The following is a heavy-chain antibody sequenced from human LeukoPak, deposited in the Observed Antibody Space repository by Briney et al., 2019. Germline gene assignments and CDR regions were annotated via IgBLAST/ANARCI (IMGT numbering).Heavy chain of an antibody. D-gene: IGHD6-13*01. CDR1: GIKFSYSA. V-gene: IGHV3-30*03. CDR2: ISYDGSNK. CDR3: ARGVAAAGTWSFGY. Sequence: GGSLRLSCAASGIKFSYSAMHWVRQAPGKGLQWVALISYDGSNKDYVDSVKGRFTISRDNSKNTLYLQMNSLRPEDTAIYYCARGVAAAGTWSFGYWGQGSLVTVSS. J-gene: IGHJ4*02.